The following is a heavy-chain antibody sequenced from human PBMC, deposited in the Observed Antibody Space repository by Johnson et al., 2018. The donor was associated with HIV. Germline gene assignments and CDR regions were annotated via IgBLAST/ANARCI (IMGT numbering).Heavy chain of an antibody. CDR2: IQYDGSNK. CDR3: AKTLSPYYYDSSGYYQSYDSFDI. CDR1: GFIFSSSG. J-gene: IGHJ3*02. Sequence: VQLVESGGGVVQPGGSLRLSCVASGFIFSSSGMHWVRQAPGKGLAWVAFIQYDGSNKFYVDSVKGRSTISSANSKNTLYLQMNSLRPEDTAVYYCAKTLSPYYYDSSGYYQSYDSFDIWGQGTMVSVSS. V-gene: IGHV3-30*02. D-gene: IGHD3-22*01.